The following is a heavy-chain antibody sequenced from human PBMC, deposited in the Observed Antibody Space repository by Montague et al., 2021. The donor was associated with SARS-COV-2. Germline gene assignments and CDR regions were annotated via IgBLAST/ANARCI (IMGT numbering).Heavy chain of an antibody. J-gene: IGHJ3*02. Sequence: PLRLSCAASGFTFSSYEMNWVRQAPGKGLEWVSYISSSGSTIYYADSVKGRFTISRDNAKNSLYLQMNSLRAEDTAVYYCARDPYSSGWYGAFDIWGQGTMVTVSS. CDR2: ISSSGSTI. CDR3: ARDPYSSGWYGAFDI. D-gene: IGHD6-19*01. CDR1: GFTFSSYE. V-gene: IGHV3-48*03.